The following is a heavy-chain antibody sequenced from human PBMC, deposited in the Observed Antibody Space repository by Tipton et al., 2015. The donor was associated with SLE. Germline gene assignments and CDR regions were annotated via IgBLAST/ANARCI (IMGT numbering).Heavy chain of an antibody. Sequence: TLSLTCTVSGDSIKSGGYSWSWIRQPPGKGLEWIGYIYRSGNTKYNPSLRSRVTISVDTSKNQFSLNLRSVTAADTAVYYCARDRGGNSSVYVDNWGQGTLVTVSS. CDR3: ARDRGGNSSVYVDN. CDR2: IYRSGNT. V-gene: IGHV4-30-2*01. J-gene: IGHJ4*02. D-gene: IGHD4-23*01. CDR1: GDSIKSGGYS.